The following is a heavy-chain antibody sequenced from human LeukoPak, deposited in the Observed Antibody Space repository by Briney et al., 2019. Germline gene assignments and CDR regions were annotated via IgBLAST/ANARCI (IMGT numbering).Heavy chain of an antibody. V-gene: IGHV4-39*01. CDR2: IYYSGST. J-gene: IGHJ5*02. D-gene: IGHD5-24*01. CDR1: GGSISSSSYY. Sequence: TSETLSLTCTVSGGSISSSSYYWGWIRQPPGKGLEGIGSIYYSGSTYYNPSLKSRVTISVDTAKNQFSLKLSSVTAADTAVYYCASIRSGWFDPWGQGTLVTVSS. CDR3: ASIRSGWFDP.